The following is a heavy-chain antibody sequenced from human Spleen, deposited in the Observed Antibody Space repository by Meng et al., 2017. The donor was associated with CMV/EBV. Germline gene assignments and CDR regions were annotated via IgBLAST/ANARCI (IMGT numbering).Heavy chain of an antibody. J-gene: IGHJ4*02. CDR1: GATSSTYA. CDR3: ATDGPGGGSYCLY. V-gene: IGHV1-69*11. D-gene: IGHD3-10*01. CDR2: IIPMGETA. Sequence: CRASGATSSTYAINCVRQAPGQGLKWMETIIPMGETAIYTQKFRGRVTITADESTTTAHMEISGLTSEDTAVYYCATDGPGGGSYCLYWGQGTLVTVSS.